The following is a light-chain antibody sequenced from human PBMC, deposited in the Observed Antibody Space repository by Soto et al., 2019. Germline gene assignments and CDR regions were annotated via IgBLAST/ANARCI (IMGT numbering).Light chain of an antibody. Sequence: EIVLTQSPGTLSLSPGERATLSCRASQSVSSGFLAWYQQKPGQAPRVLLYGASTRATGIPDRFSGSGSGTDFTLTISRLEPEDFAVYFCQQYESSRTFGQGTKVEMK. CDR3: QQYESSRT. CDR2: GAS. V-gene: IGKV3-20*01. J-gene: IGKJ1*01. CDR1: QSVSSGF.